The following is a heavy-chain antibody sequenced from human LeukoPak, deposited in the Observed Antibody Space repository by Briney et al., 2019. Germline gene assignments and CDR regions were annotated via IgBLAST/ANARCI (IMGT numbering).Heavy chain of an antibody. V-gene: IGHV1-2*04. J-gene: IGHJ4*02. CDR2: INPNSGGT. CDR1: GYTFTGYY. CDR3: ARSYSGYDLLFDY. Sequence: GASVKVSCKASGYTFTGYYMLWVRQAPGQGLEWMGWINPNSGGTNYAQKSQGWVTMTRNTSISTAYMELSTLRSDDTAVYYCARSYSGYDLLFDYSGQGKLGTVSS. D-gene: IGHD5-12*01.